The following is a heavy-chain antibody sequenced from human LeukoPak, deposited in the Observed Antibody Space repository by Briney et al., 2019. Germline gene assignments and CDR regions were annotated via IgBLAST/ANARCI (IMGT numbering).Heavy chain of an antibody. CDR1: GFTFSSYG. Sequence: GGSLRLSCAASGFTFSSYGMHWVRRAPGKGLEWVAFIRYDGSNKYYADSVKGRFTISRDNSKNTLYLQMNSLRAEDTAVYYCAKKGLVDHNWFDPWGQGTLVTVSS. D-gene: IGHD3-9*01. CDR3: AKKGLVDHNWFDP. J-gene: IGHJ5*02. CDR2: IRYDGSNK. V-gene: IGHV3-30*02.